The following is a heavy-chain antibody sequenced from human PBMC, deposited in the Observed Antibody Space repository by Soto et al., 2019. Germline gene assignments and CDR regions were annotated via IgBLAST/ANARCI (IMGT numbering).Heavy chain of an antibody. CDR3: ARAPASSWHTFDY. V-gene: IGHV3-30-3*01. CDR1: GFSFSSYA. D-gene: IGHD6-13*01. CDR2: ISQDGSND. J-gene: IGHJ4*02. Sequence: QVQLVESGGGVVQPGTSLRLSCAASGFSFSSYAMHWVRQAPVRGLEWVAVISQDGSNDYYAHSVRGRFTISRDNSQNTLYLQMNSLRPDDTAVFYCARAPASSWHTFDYWGQGTLVTVSS.